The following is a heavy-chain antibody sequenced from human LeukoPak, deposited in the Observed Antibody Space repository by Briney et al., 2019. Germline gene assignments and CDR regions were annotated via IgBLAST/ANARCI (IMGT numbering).Heavy chain of an antibody. CDR3: AKWGDYDVLTGYYVSDY. V-gene: IGHV3-23*01. J-gene: IGHJ4*02. CDR2: ITGGGSGI. CDR1: GFTFSNYA. D-gene: IGHD3-9*01. Sequence: GASLRLSCAASGFTFSNYAMRWVRQAPGKGLEWASAITGGGSGIYYADSMKSRFTISRDNSKNTLYLQINSLRAEDTAVYYCAKWGDYDVLTGYYVSDYWGQGTLVTVSS.